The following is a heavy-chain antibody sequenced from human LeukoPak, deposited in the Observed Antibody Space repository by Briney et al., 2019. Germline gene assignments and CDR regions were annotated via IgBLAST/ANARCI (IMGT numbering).Heavy chain of an antibody. J-gene: IGHJ3*02. CDR3: ARPYDSSGYPLLRAFDI. CDR2: INTNTGNP. CDR1: GYTFTSYA. Sequence: ASVKVSCKASGYTFTSYAMNWVRQAPGQGLEWMGWINTNTGNPTYAQGFTGRFVFSLDTSVSTAYLQISSLKAEDTAVYYCARPYDSSGYPLLRAFDIWGQGTMVTVSS. V-gene: IGHV7-4-1*02. D-gene: IGHD3-22*01.